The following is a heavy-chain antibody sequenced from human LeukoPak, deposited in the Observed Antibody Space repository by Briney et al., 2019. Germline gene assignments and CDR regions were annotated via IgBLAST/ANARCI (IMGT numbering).Heavy chain of an antibody. J-gene: IGHJ6*02. Sequence: SLRLSCAASGFTFDDYAMHWVRQAPGKGLEWVSGISWNSGSIGYADSVKGRFTISRDNAKSSLYLQMNSLRAEDTALYYCATLDVWGQGTTVTVSS. CDR2: ISWNSGSI. CDR3: ATLDV. V-gene: IGHV3-9*01. CDR1: GFTFDDYA.